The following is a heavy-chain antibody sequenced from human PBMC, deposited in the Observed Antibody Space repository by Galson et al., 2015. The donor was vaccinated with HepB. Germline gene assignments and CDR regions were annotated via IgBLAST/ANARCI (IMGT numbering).Heavy chain of an antibody. CDR1: GFTFNTYW. CDR2: IKEDGRDK. Sequence: SLRLSCAASGFTFNTYWMSWVRQVPGKGLEWVANIKEDGRDKYYVDSVKGRFTISRDNAKNLLFLQMNSLRAEDTAVYYCARDTSGWFGRSDSWGQGTLVTVSS. V-gene: IGHV3-7*03. J-gene: IGHJ4*02. CDR3: ARDTSGWFGRSDS. D-gene: IGHD6-19*01.